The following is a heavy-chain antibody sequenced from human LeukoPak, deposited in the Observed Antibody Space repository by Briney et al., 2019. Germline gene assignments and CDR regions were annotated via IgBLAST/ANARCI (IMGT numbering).Heavy chain of an antibody. CDR3: ARVSGDSGYDLIFDY. Sequence: GGSLRLSCAASGFTFSSYAMSWVRQAPGKGLEWVSAISGSGGSTYYADSVKGRFTISRDNSKNTLYLQMNSLRAEDTAVYYCARVSGDSGYDLIFDYWGQGTLVTVSS. CDR2: ISGSGGST. CDR1: GFTFSSYA. V-gene: IGHV3-23*01. D-gene: IGHD5-12*01. J-gene: IGHJ4*02.